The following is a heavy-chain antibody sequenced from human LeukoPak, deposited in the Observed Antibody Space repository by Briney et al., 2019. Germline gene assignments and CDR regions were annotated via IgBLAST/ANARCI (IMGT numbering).Heavy chain of an antibody. CDR2: IYHSGST. V-gene: IGHV4-38-2*02. Sequence: SETLSLTCTVSGYSISSGYYWGWIRQPPGKGLEWIGSIYHSGSTYYNPSLKSRVTISVDTSKNQFSLKLSSVTAADTAVYYCARLEGSSFAGVVVVPAAAAFDYWGQGTLVTVSS. CDR3: ARLEGSSFAGVVVVPAAAAFDY. D-gene: IGHD2-2*01. CDR1: GYSISSGYY. J-gene: IGHJ4*02.